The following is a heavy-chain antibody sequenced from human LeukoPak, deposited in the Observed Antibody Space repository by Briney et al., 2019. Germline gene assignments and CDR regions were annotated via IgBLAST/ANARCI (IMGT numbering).Heavy chain of an antibody. D-gene: IGHD3-10*01. J-gene: IGHJ6*03. CDR2: IRYDGSNK. Sequence: GGSLRLSCAASGFTFSSYGMHWVRQAPGKGLEWVAFIRYDGSNKYYADSVKGRFTISRDNSKNTLYLQMNSLRAEDTAVYYCAKSYGSGSYVDYMDVWGKGTTVTVSS. V-gene: IGHV3-30*02. CDR1: GFTFSSYG. CDR3: AKSYGSGSYVDYMDV.